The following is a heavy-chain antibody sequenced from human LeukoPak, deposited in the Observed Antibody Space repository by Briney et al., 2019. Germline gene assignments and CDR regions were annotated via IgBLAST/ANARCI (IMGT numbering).Heavy chain of an antibody. D-gene: IGHD3-9*01. J-gene: IGHJ4*02. CDR1: GFTFDDYA. CDR2: ISWNSGSI. V-gene: IGHV3-9*01. CDR3: AKDAGYFDWFFDC. Sequence: GGSLRLSCAASGFTFDDYAMHWVRQAPGKGLEWVSGISWNSGSIGYADSVKGRFTISRDNAKNSLYLQMNSLRAEDTALYYCAKDAGYFDWFFDCWGQGTLVTVSS.